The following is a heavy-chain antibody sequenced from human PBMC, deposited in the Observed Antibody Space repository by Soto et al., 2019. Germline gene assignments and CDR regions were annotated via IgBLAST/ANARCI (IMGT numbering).Heavy chain of an antibody. J-gene: IGHJ4*02. D-gene: IGHD5-12*01. CDR2: IYDSGSS. CDR1: GVSINSGDYC. Sequence: SETLSLTCTVSGVSINSGDYCFTWIRQCPWKGLELIGYIYDSGSSYYNPSLKSRVTMSVDTSKNQFSLKLSSVTAADTAVYYCAREKGYISGPKNFDYWGQGTLVTGSS. V-gene: IGHV4-30-4*01. CDR3: AREKGYISGPKNFDY.